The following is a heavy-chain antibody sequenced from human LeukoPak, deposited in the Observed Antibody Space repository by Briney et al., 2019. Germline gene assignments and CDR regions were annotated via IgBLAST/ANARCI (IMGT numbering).Heavy chain of an antibody. CDR2: INPNSGGT. D-gene: IGHD3-10*01. Sequence: GASVKVSCKASGYTFTGYYMHWVRQAPGQGLEWMGWINPNSGGTNYAQKFQGRVTMTRDTSISTAYMELSRLRSDDTAVYYCARAPWFGELLSSNWFDPWGQGTLVTVSS. V-gene: IGHV1-2*02. J-gene: IGHJ5*02. CDR3: ARAPWFGELLSSNWFDP. CDR1: GYTFTGYY.